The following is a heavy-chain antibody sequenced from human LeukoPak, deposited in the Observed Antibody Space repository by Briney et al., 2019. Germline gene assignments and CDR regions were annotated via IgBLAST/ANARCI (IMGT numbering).Heavy chain of an antibody. V-gene: IGHV3-49*04. CDR3: TRIGIGIIGRDPVDY. CDR1: GFTFRDYA. Sequence: PGGSLRLSCATSGFTFRDYAMSWVRLAPGKGLQWVGFIRSKTYGGAADYGASVIGRFTIYRDDSQSIAYLLMNRLEIEDTAVYYCTRIGIGIIGRDPVDYWGQGTLVTVSS. CDR2: IRSKTYGGAA. D-gene: IGHD2-21*01. J-gene: IGHJ4*02.